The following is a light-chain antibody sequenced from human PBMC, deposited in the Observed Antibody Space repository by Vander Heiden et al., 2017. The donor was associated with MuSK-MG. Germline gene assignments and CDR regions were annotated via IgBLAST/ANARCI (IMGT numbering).Light chain of an antibody. CDR1: QSVLYNSNNLNY. CDR3: QQDDDSPLT. V-gene: IGKV4-1*01. Sequence: DIVMTQSPDSLAVSLGERATINCKSSQSVLYNSNNLNYLAWYQKKPGQPPKLLIYWASTRKSGVPDRFSGSGSGTDFTLTINNLQAEDVAVYYCQQDDDSPLTFGQGTQTEIK. CDR2: WAS. J-gene: IGKJ5*01.